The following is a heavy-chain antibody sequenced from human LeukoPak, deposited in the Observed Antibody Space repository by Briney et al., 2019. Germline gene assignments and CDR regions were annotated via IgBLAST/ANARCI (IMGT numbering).Heavy chain of an antibody. Sequence: ASVKVSCKASGGTFSSYAISWVRQAPGQGLEWMGGIIPIFGTANYAQKFQGRVTITADESTSTGYMELSSLRSEDTAVYYCARGVRNSGSYYVDYWGQGTLVTVSS. CDR2: IIPIFGTA. CDR3: ARGVRNSGSYYVDY. J-gene: IGHJ4*02. D-gene: IGHD1-26*01. V-gene: IGHV1-69*01. CDR1: GGTFSSYA.